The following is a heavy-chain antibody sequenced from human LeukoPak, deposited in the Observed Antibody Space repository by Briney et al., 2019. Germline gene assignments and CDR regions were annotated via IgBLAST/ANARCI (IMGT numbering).Heavy chain of an antibody. J-gene: IGHJ4*02. V-gene: IGHV4-59*08. D-gene: IGHD2-21*01. CDR2: IYDTDGTT. Sequence: SETLSLTCTVSGGSISTYYWSWIRQSPGKGLEWIGFIYDTDGTTNYNPSLKGRITISVVTSKKEFSLKLSSVTAADTAVYYCARLRGKWTSGDYSFDYWGQGTLVTVSS. CDR1: GGSISTYY. CDR3: ARLRGKWTSGDYSFDY.